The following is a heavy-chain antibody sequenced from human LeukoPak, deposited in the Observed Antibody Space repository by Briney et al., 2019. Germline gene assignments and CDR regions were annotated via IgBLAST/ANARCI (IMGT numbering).Heavy chain of an antibody. Sequence: SSETLSLTCSVSGFSITSGFNWAWIRQPPGEGLEWIGSIHHSGSTHYNPSLKSRVTISVDTSKSQFSLNLSSVTAADTAVYYCARVGDIVAGYDAFDIWGQGTMVTVSS. J-gene: IGHJ3*02. CDR3: ARVGDIVAGYDAFDI. CDR1: GFSITSGFN. V-gene: IGHV4-38-2*02. CDR2: IHHSGST. D-gene: IGHD5-12*01.